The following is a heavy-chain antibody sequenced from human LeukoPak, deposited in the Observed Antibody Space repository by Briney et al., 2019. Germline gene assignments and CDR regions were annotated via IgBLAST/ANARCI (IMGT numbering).Heavy chain of an antibody. J-gene: IGHJ6*03. CDR3: ARDAIAVAAGVDYMDV. CDR1: GFTFSSYS. D-gene: IGHD6-19*01. V-gene: IGHV3-48*04. CDR2: ISSSSSTI. Sequence: GGSLRLSCAASGFTFSSYSMNWVRQAPGKGLEWVSYISSSSSTIYYADSVKGRFTISRDNAKNSLYLQMNSLRAEDTAVYYCARDAIAVAAGVDYMDVWGKGTTVTVSS.